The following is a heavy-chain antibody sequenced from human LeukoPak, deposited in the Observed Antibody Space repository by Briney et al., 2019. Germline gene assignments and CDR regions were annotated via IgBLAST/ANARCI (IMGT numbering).Heavy chain of an antibody. CDR3: VRGSFYSSDALHI. CDR2: INSDGSST. D-gene: IGHD3-22*01. Sequence: PGGSLRLSWAASGFTLSSYWMYWVRQAPGKGLVWVSRINSDGSSTSYADSVKGRFTISRDNARNTLYLQMNRLRAEDTAVYYCVRGSFYSSDALHIWGQGTMVTVSS. J-gene: IGHJ3*02. V-gene: IGHV3-74*01. CDR1: GFTLSSYW.